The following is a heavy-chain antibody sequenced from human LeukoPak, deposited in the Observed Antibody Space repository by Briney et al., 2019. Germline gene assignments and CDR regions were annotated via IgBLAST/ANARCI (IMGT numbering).Heavy chain of an antibody. CDR3: AKVHSGYDFNWYFDL. V-gene: IGHV3-9*01. D-gene: IGHD5-12*01. CDR1: GFTFDDYA. CDR2: ISWNSGSI. J-gene: IGHJ2*01. Sequence: GGSLRLSCAASGFTFDDYAMHWVRQAPGKGLEWVSHISWNSGSIGYADSVKGRFTISRDNAKNSLYLQMNSLRAEDTALYYCAKVHSGYDFNWYFDLWGRGTLVTVSS.